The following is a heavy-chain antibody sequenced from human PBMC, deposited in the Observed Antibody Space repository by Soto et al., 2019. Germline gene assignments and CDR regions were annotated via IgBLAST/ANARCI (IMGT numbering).Heavy chain of an antibody. D-gene: IGHD4-4*01. V-gene: IGHV3-11*01. CDR1: GLSFSDYY. CDR2: ITSSSSTI. Sequence: GSLRLSCAASGLSFSDYYMSWIRQAPGKGLEWIAYITSSSSTIYYADSVKGRFTISRNDAKNSLYLQLDSLRAEDTAVYYCSKVFRRDLHSFPAQRSSDL. CDR3: SKVFRRDLHSFPAQRSSDL. J-gene: IGHJ2*01.